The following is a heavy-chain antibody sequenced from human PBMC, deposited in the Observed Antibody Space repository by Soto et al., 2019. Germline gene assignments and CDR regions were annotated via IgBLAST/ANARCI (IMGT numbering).Heavy chain of an antibody. Sequence: SETLSLTCTVSGGSINSYYWSWIRQPPGKGLEWIAYVYHSGSINPSLKSRVTISVDTSKNQFSLKLSSVTAADTAVYYCARHWFGEVEKYSFDIWGQGTKVTVSS. V-gene: IGHV4-59*08. CDR1: GGSINSYY. D-gene: IGHD3-10*01. CDR2: VYHSGS. CDR3: ARHWFGEVEKYSFDI. J-gene: IGHJ3*02.